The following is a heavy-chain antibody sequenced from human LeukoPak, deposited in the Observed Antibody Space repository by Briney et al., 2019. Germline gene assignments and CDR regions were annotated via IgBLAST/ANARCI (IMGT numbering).Heavy chain of an antibody. J-gene: IGHJ4*02. CDR2: TYSDGIT. D-gene: IGHD5-18*01. Sequence: GGSLRLSCAASGFTVSSNYMSWVRQAPGSGLEWVSLTYSDGITYYADSVKGRFTISRDNSKNTLYLQMNSLRAEDTAVYYCTKEDKYGYDYFDSWGQGTLVTVSP. CDR3: TKEDKYGYDYFDS. CDR1: GFTVSSNY. V-gene: IGHV3-53*01.